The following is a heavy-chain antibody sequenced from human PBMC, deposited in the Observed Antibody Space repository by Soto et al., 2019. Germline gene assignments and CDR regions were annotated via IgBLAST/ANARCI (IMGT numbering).Heavy chain of an antibody. CDR1: GYIFTRYW. D-gene: IGHD3-10*01. Sequence: PGESLKISCYDSGYIFTRYWIGWVRQMPGKGLEWMGIIYPGDSDTRYSPSFQGQVTISADKSISTAYLQWSSLKASDTAMYYCAGGGVRGVITRTRDYYGMDVWGQGTTVTVSS. V-gene: IGHV5-51*01. J-gene: IGHJ6*02. CDR3: AGGGVRGVITRTRDYYGMDV. CDR2: IYPGDSDT.